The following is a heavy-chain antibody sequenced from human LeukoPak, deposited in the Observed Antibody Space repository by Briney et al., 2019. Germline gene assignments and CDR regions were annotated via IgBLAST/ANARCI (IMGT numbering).Heavy chain of an antibody. D-gene: IGHD6-6*01. J-gene: IGHJ4*02. Sequence: ASVKVSCKASGGTFSSYAISWLRQAPGQGPEWKGGIIPIFGTANYAQKFQGRVTITADESTSTAYMELSSLRSEDTAVYYCARAGGYSSSSAALYWGQGTLVTVSS. CDR2: IIPIFGTA. CDR3: ARAGGYSSSSAALY. CDR1: GGTFSSYA. V-gene: IGHV1-69*13.